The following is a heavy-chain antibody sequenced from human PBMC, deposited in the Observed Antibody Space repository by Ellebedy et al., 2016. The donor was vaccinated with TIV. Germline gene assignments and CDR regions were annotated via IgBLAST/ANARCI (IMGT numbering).Heavy chain of an antibody. V-gene: IGHV4-34*01. Sequence: SETLSLXXAVYGGSFSGYYWSWIRQPPGKGLEWIGEINHSGSTNYNPSLKSRVTISVDTSKNQFSLKLSSVTAADTAVYYCARERAYCGGDCYNGRTPDYYYGMDVWGQGTTVTVSS. CDR1: GGSFSGYY. J-gene: IGHJ6*02. CDR3: ARERAYCGGDCYNGRTPDYYYGMDV. D-gene: IGHD2-21*01. CDR2: INHSGST.